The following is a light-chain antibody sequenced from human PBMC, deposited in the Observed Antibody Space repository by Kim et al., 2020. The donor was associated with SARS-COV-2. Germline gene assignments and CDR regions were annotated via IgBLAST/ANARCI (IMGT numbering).Light chain of an antibody. V-gene: IGKV3-20*01. CDR1: RSVSSHY. J-gene: IGKJ1*01. Sequence: PGATARRSCRAMRSVSSHYLAWYQQKPGKAPGLLIYGASSRAAGIPDRFSGSGSGTDFTLTITRLEPEDFAVYYCQQYSSSPATFGQVTKVDI. CDR2: GAS. CDR3: QQYSSSPAT.